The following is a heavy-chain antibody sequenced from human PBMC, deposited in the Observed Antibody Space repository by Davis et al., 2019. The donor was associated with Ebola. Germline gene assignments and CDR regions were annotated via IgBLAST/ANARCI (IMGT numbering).Heavy chain of an antibody. CDR3: ATLRRTITGMDDGFDI. J-gene: IGHJ3*02. CDR1: GYGFTNYF. D-gene: IGHD1-20*01. Sequence: GESLKISCKGSGYGFTNYFIGWVRQIPGKALEWMGFISPDDSDATYSPSFHGQLTISADKSFKTAFLQWSSLKASDTARYYCATLRRTITGMDDGFDIWGQGTMVTVSS. V-gene: IGHV5-51*01. CDR2: ISPDDSDA.